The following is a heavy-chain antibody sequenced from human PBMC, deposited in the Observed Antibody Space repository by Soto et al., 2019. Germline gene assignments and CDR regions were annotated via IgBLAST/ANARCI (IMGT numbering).Heavy chain of an antibody. J-gene: IGHJ4*02. D-gene: IGHD3-3*01. CDR3: ARFRSEDSHLSYFFDS. CDR1: GYTFSQYG. V-gene: IGHV1-18*01. Sequence: QVQLVQSGAEVKKPGASVKVSCKASGYTFSQYGISWVRQAPGQGLEWMAWVSVDNGNTNYAQNFQGRATMTTDTATSTAYMELRSLKSDDTARYYCARFRSEDSHLSYFFDSWGQGTLVTVSS. CDR2: VSVDNGNT.